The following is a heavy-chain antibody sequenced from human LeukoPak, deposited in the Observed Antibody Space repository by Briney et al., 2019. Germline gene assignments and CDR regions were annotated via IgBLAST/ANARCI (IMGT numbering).Heavy chain of an antibody. CDR2: IYYSGST. CDR1: GGSISSYY. V-gene: IGHV4-59*08. J-gene: IGHJ5*02. Sequence: SETLSLTCTVSGGSISSYYWSWIRQPPGKGLEWIGYIYYSGSTNYNPSLKSRVTISVDTSKNQFSLKLSSVTAADTAVYYCARRSDTDWFDPWAREPWSPSPQ. CDR3: ARRSDTDWFDP. D-gene: IGHD2-2*02.